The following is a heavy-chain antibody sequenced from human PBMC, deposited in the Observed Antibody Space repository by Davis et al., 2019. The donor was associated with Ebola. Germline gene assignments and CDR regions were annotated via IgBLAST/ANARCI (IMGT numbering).Heavy chain of an antibody. Sequence: SETLSLTCAVYGGSFSGYYWSWIRQPPGKGLEWIGEINHSGSTNYNPSLKSRVTTSVDTSKNQFSLKLSSVTAADTAVYSCARGYSSWFDPWGQGTLVTVSS. J-gene: IGHJ5*02. V-gene: IGHV4-34*01. CDR3: ARGYSSWFDP. CDR1: GGSFSGYY. CDR2: INHSGST. D-gene: IGHD5-18*01.